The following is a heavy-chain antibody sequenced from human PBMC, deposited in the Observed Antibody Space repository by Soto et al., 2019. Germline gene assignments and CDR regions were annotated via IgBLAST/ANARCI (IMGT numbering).Heavy chain of an antibody. CDR2: ISYDGSNI. V-gene: IGHV3-30-3*01. J-gene: IGHJ6*02. D-gene: IGHD6-13*01. CDR3: ARGSAAGICFYGMDV. CDR1: GFTFSSYA. Sequence: PGGSLRLSCAASGFTFSSYAMHWVRQAPGKGLEWVTVISYDGSNIYYADSVKGRFSISRDNSKNTLYVHMNSLRPDDTAVYYCARGSAAGICFYGMDVWGQGTTVTVSS.